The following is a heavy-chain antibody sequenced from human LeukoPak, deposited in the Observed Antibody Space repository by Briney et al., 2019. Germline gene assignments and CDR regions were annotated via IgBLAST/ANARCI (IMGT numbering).Heavy chain of an antibody. CDR1: GYTFTSYA. V-gene: IGHV1-3*01. Sequence: ASVNVSCKASGYTFTSYAMYWVRQAPGQRLEWMGWINAGNGNTKYSQKFQGRVTITRDTSASTAYMELSSLRSEDTAVYYCAAVYCSGVSCPPVDYWGQGTLVTVSS. CDR3: AAVYCSGVSCPPVDY. CDR2: INAGNGNT. D-gene: IGHD2-15*01. J-gene: IGHJ4*02.